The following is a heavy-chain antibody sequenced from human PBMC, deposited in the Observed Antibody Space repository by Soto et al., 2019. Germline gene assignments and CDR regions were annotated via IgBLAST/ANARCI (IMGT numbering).Heavy chain of an antibody. D-gene: IGHD6-6*01. J-gene: IGHJ4*02. CDR1: SGSFSGYY. CDR3: ARAPKISGSSQTRPDF. V-gene: IGHV4-34*01. CDR2: ISQSGNT. Sequence: WETLSLTCSNYSGSFSGYYWSWIRQPPGKGLEWIGEISQSGNTNYSPSLKSRVSISIDTSKKQFSLNLASVSAADTAVYYCARAPKISGSSQTRPDFWGQGTLVTVS.